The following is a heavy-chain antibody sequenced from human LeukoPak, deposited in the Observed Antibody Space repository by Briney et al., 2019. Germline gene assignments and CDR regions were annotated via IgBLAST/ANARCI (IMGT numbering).Heavy chain of an antibody. CDR1: GGSISSSSYY. V-gene: IGHV4-39*07. J-gene: IGHJ4*02. Sequence: SETLSLTCTVSGGSISSSSYYWGWIRQPPGKGLEWIGSIYYSGSTYYNPSLKSRGTISVNTSKNQFSLKLSSVTAADTAVYYCASLDCSGGSCYSENWGQGTLVTVSS. CDR3: ASLDCSGGSCYSEN. CDR2: IYYSGST. D-gene: IGHD2-15*01.